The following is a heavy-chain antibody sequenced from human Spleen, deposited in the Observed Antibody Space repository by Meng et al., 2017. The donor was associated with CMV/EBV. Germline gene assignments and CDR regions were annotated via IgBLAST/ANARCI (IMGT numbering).Heavy chain of an antibody. CDR2: INHSGST. J-gene: IGHJ4*02. CDR1: GGSFSGYY. Sequence: QVQLQQWGAGLLKPSETLSLTCAAYGGSFSGYYWSWIRQPPGKGLEWIGEINHSGSTNYNPSLKSRVTISVDTSKNQFSLKLSSVTAADTAVYYCAVGPHGYSRRTFDYWGQGTLVTVSS. D-gene: IGHD1-14*01. V-gene: IGHV4-34*01. CDR3: AVGPHGYSRRTFDY.